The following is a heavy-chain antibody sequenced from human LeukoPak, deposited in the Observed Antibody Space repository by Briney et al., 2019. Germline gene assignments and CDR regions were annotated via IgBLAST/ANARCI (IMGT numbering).Heavy chain of an antibody. V-gene: IGHV3-23*01. Sequence: GGSLRLSCAASGFTFSSYAMSWVRQAPGKGLEWVSAISGSGGSTYYADSVKGRFTISRDNSKNTLYLQMNSLRAEDTAVYYCARGVRYFGTYGMDVWGQGTTVTVSS. J-gene: IGHJ6*02. D-gene: IGHD3-9*01. CDR3: ARGVRYFGTYGMDV. CDR1: GFTFSSYA. CDR2: ISGSGGST.